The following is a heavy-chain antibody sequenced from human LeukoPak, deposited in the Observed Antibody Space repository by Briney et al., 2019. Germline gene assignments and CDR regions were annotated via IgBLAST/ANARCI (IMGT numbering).Heavy chain of an antibody. CDR3: ARSGAVGYSSSSRNRGFDY. CDR1: GYTFTSYY. D-gene: IGHD6-6*01. Sequence: ASVKVSCKASGYTFTSYYMHWVRQAPGQGLEWMGIINPSGGSTSYAQKFQGRVTMTRDMSTSTVYMELSSLRSEDTAVYYCARSGAVGYSSSSRNRGFDYWGQGTLVTVSS. CDR2: INPSGGST. V-gene: IGHV1-46*01. J-gene: IGHJ4*02.